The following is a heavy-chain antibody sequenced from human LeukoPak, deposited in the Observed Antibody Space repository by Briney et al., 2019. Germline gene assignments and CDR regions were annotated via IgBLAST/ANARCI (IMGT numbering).Heavy chain of an antibody. CDR3: ARPSRYYYDSSGYLPGYYYGMDV. CDR2: IIPIFGTA. D-gene: IGHD3-22*01. Sequence: GASVKVSCKASGYTFTSYDINWVRQATGQGLEWMGGIIPIFGTANYAQKFQGRVTITADESTSTAYMELSSLRSEDTAVYYCARPSRYYYDSSGYLPGYYYGMDVWGQGATVTVSS. V-gene: IGHV1-69*13. J-gene: IGHJ6*02. CDR1: GYTFTSYD.